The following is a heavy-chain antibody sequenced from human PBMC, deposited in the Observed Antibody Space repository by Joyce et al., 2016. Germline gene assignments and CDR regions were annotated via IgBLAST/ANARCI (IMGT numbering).Heavy chain of an antibody. CDR1: GYTFIGFY. CDR2: INPDACDT. Sequence: QVQLVQSGAEAKKPGSSVRVSCKTPGYTFIGFYIHWVRQAPGQGLQSVVWINPDACDTEYAPEFQGRVTMTTDTSVTTAYMELTDLRSGDTAVYFCAKGHRHLDADSWGQGSLVTVSS. CDR3: AKGHRHLDADS. J-gene: IGHJ4*02. V-gene: IGHV1-2*02.